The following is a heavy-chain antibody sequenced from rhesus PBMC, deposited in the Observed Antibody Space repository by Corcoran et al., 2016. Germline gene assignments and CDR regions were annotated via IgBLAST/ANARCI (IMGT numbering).Heavy chain of an antibody. D-gene: IGHD6-31*01. J-gene: IGHJ3*01. Sequence: QVQLQESGPGVVKPSETLSLTCAVSGGSISDSYRWSWIRQPPGKGLEWIGYVYGSNKITNYNPYLKSRVTISKDTSKNQCALKLSSGTAADTAVYYCAREMGRGWPHDAFDFWGQGLRVTVSS. V-gene: IGHV4S10*01. CDR1: GGSISDSYR. CDR2: VYGSNKIT. CDR3: AREMGRGWPHDAFDF.